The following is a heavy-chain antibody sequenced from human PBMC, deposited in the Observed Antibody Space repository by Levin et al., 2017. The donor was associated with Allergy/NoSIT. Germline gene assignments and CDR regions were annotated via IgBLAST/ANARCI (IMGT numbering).Heavy chain of an antibody. CDR3: ASGISSSGYYYMDV. CDR2: ISSSSSYI. D-gene: IGHD6-13*01. V-gene: IGHV3-21*01. Sequence: KGLEWVSSISSSSSYIYYADAVKGRFTISRDNAKNSVYLQMNSLRAEDTAVYYCASGISSSGYYYMDVWGKGTTVTVSS. J-gene: IGHJ6*03.